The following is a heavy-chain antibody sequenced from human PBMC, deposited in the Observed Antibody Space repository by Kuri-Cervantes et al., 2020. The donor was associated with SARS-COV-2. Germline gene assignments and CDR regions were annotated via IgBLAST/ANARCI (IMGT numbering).Heavy chain of an antibody. CDR1: GFTFSSYA. Sequence: GESLKISCAASGFTFSSYAMSWVRQAPGKGLEWVSRINSDGSTTNYADSVKGRFTISRDNAKNMLYLQMNSLRAEDTAVYYCARHTQGDNWGQGTRVTGAS. CDR2: INSDGSTT. CDR3: ARHTQGDN. V-gene: IGHV3-74*01. J-gene: IGHJ4*02.